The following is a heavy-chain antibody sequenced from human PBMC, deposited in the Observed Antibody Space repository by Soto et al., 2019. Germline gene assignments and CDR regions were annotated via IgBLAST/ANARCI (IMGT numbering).Heavy chain of an antibody. CDR2: ISPYTGNT. CDR3: ARDESFYGSGFDY. V-gene: IGHV1-18*01. D-gene: IGHD3-10*01. J-gene: IGHJ4*02. CDR1: GYIFVNYG. Sequence: ASVKVSCKASGYIFVNYGIAWVRQAPGQGLEWMGWISPYTGNTHSATKVQGRLTMTTDTSTSTAYMDLGSLTSDDTAVYYCARDESFYGSGFDYWALGTLVTVSS.